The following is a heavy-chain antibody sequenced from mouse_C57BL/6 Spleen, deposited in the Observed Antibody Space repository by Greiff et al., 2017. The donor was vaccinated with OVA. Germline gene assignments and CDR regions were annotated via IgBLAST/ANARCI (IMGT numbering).Heavy chain of an antibody. J-gene: IGHJ4*01. CDR2: IRNKANGYTT. D-gene: IGHD2-2*01. Sequence: EVKLQESGGGLVQPGGSLSLSCAASGFTFTDYYMSWVRQPPGKALEWLGFIRNKANGYTTEYSASVKGRFTISRDNSQSILYLQMNALRAEDSATYYCARYTSSMVPYYAMDYWGQGTSVTVSS. V-gene: IGHV7-3*01. CDR1: GFTFTDYY. CDR3: ARYTSSMVPYYAMDY.